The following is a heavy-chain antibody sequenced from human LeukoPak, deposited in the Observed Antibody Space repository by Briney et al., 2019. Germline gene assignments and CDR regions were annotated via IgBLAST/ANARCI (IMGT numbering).Heavy chain of an antibody. Sequence: GGSLTLLCTTSGYTLSRRRMHWARQAPGKGLVWVSRSNNDGSTTNYADSVKGRFTISRDNAKNTLYLQMNSLRGEDTAVYYCVRALSSPGENWGQ. CDR1: GYTLSRRR. CDR2: SNNDGSTT. D-gene: IGHD2-21*01. V-gene: IGHV3-74*01. CDR3: VRALSSPGEN. J-gene: IGHJ1*01.